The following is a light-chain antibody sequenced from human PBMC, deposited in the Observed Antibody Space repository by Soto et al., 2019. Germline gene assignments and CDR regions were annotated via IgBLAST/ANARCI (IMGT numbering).Light chain of an antibody. J-gene: IGLJ2*01. CDR3: SSYASSSTLVV. Sequence: ALTQPASVSESPGQSITISCTGTSSDVGGYNYVSWYQQHPGKAPKLMIYDVSNRPSGVSNRFSGSKSGNTASLTISGLQAEDEADDYCSSYASSSTLVVFGGGTKVTVL. V-gene: IGLV2-14*01. CDR1: SSDVGGYNY. CDR2: DVS.